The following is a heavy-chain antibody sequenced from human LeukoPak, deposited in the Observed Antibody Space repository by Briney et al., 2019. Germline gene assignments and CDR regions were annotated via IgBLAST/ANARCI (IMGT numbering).Heavy chain of an antibody. Sequence: GGSLRLSCAASGFTVSSNYMSWVRQAPGKGLGWVSVIYSGGSTYYADSVKGRFTISRDNSKNTLYLQMNNLRAEDTAVYYCARDSGGVVTSTYYYYGMDVWGQGTTVTVSS. CDR2: IYSGGST. CDR3: ARDSGGVVTSTYYYYGMDV. J-gene: IGHJ6*02. D-gene: IGHD3-3*01. CDR1: GFTVSSNY. V-gene: IGHV3-53*01.